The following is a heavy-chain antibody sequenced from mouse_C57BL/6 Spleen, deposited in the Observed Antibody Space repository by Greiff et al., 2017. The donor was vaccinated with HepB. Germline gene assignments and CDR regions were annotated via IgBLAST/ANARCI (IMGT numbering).Heavy chain of an antibody. CDR3: ARESGNPHFDY. D-gene: IGHD1-3*01. J-gene: IGHJ2*01. Sequence: EVKLMESGGGLVKPGGSLKLSCAASGFTFSSYAMSWVRQTPEKRLEWVATISDGGSYTYYPDNVKGRFTISRDNAKNNLYLQMSHLKSEDTAMYYCARESGNPHFDYWGQGTTLTVSS. CDR2: ISDGGSYT. V-gene: IGHV5-4*01. CDR1: GFTFSSYA.